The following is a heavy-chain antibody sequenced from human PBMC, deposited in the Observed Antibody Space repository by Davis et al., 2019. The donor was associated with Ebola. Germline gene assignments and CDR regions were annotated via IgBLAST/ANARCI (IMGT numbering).Heavy chain of an antibody. V-gene: IGHV3-30*03. CDR1: GFTFSSYG. CDR3: ARDQEDDFWSGFGLDP. J-gene: IGHJ5*02. Sequence: PGGSLRLSCAASGFTFSSYGMHWVRQAPGKGLEWVAVISYDGSNKYYADSVKGRFTISRDNSKNTLYLQMNSLRAEDTAVYYCARDQEDDFWSGFGLDPWGQGTLVTVSS. CDR2: ISYDGSNK. D-gene: IGHD3-3*01.